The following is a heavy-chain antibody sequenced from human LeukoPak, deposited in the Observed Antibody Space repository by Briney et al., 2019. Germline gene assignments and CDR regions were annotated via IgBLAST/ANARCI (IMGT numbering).Heavy chain of an antibody. Sequence: PGGSLRLSCAASGFTFSSYIMNWVRQAPGEGREWVSYIRSSSSTIYYADSVKGRFTISRDNAKNSLYLQMNSLRAEDTAVYYCARVYCSGGSCSTGDYFDYWGQGTLVTVSS. J-gene: IGHJ4*02. CDR1: GFTFSSYI. CDR3: ARVYCSGGSCSTGDYFDY. D-gene: IGHD2-15*01. V-gene: IGHV3-48*01. CDR2: IRSSSSTI.